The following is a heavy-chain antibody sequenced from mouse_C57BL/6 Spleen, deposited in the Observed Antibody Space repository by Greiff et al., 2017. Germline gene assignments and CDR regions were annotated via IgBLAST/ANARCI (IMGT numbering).Heavy chain of an antibody. CDR3: ARRDYGSNYYFDD. V-gene: IGHV5-17*01. CDR1: GFTFSDYG. Sequence: EVKLQESGGGLVKPGGSLKLSCAASGFTFSDYGMPWVRQAPEKGLEWVAYISSGSSTTYYADTVKGRFTISRDNAKNTLFLQMTSLRSEDAAMYYCARRDYGSNYYFDDWGQGTTLTVAS. J-gene: IGHJ2*01. CDR2: ISSGSSTT. D-gene: IGHD1-1*01.